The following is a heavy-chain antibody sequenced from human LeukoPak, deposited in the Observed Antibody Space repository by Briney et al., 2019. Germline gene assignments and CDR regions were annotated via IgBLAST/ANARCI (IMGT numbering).Heavy chain of an antibody. Sequence: PSETLSLTCTVSVGSVSSYYWGWIRQPPGKGLELIGYIYYSGSTNYNPSLKSRVTISVDTSKNQFSLKLSSVTAADTAVYYCARGYSSGSIDYWGQGTLVTVSS. J-gene: IGHJ4*02. CDR2: IYYSGST. D-gene: IGHD6-19*01. CDR3: ARGYSSGSIDY. V-gene: IGHV4-59*02. CDR1: VGSVSSYY.